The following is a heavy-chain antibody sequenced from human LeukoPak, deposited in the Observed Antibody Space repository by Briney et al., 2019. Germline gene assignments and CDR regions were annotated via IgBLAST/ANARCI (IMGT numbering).Heavy chain of an antibody. V-gene: IGHV4-61*05. D-gene: IGHD6-19*01. CDR3: ARSPQWLAYLGPFYYYYYMDV. CDR1: GGSISSSSYY. J-gene: IGHJ6*03. Sequence: KPSETLSLTCTVSGGSISSSSYYWGWIRQPPGKGLEWIGYIYYSGSTNYNPSLKSRVTISVDTSKNQFSLKLSSVTAADTAVYYCARSPQWLAYLGPFYYYYYMDVWGKGTTVTISS. CDR2: IYYSGST.